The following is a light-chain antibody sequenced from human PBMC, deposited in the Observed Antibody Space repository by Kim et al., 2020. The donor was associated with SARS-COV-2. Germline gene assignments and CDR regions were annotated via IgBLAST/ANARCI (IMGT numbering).Light chain of an antibody. CDR1: KLGDKY. J-gene: IGLJ2*01. Sequence: SYELTQPPSVSVSPGQTASITCSGDKLGDKYACWYQQKPGQSPVLVIYQDTKRPSGIPERFSGSNSGNTATLTISGTQAMDEADYYYQTWDSITVVFGGG. CDR3: QTWDSITVV. CDR2: QDT. V-gene: IGLV3-1*01.